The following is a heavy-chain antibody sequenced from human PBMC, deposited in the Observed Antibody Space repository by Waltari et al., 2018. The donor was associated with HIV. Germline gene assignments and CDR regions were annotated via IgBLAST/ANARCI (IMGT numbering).Heavy chain of an antibody. D-gene: IGHD3-22*01. Sequence: QVQLVESGGGVVQPGRSLRLSCAASGFTFSSYGMHWVRQAPGKGLEWVAVIWYDGSNKYYADSVKGRFTISRDNSKNTLYLQMNSLRAEDTAVYYCARVGGDDYYDSSGFDYWGQGTLVTVSS. J-gene: IGHJ4*02. V-gene: IGHV3-33*01. CDR1: GFTFSSYG. CDR3: ARVGGDDYYDSSGFDY. CDR2: IWYDGSNK.